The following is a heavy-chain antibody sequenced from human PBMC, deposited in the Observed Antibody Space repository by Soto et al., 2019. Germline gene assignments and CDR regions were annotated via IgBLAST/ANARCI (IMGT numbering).Heavy chain of an antibody. D-gene: IGHD1-7*01. CDR2: ISYSGSS. CDR3: AGNYNVDV. V-gene: IGHV4-61*01. Sequence: DTLSLTCTVSGVSVSGGSYYWIWVRQPPGKGLQFIGYISYSGSSNYNPSLKSRVTISVDTSKTQFSLRLSSVTAADTPMYYCAGNYNVDVWGQGTTVTVSS. J-gene: IGHJ6*02. CDR1: GVSVSGGSYY.